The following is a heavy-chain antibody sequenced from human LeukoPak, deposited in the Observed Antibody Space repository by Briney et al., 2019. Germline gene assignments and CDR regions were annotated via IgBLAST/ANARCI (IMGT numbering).Heavy chain of an antibody. CDR3: ARARVEMATITGPPDY. Sequence: GGSLRLSCAASGFTFSNAWMSWVRQAPGKGLEWVGRIKSKTDGGTTDYAAPVKGRFTISRDDSKNTLYLQMNSLKTEDTAVYYCARARVEMATITGPPDYWGQGTLVTVSS. D-gene: IGHD5-12*01. CDR1: GFTFSNAW. CDR2: IKSKTDGGTT. J-gene: IGHJ4*02. V-gene: IGHV3-15*01.